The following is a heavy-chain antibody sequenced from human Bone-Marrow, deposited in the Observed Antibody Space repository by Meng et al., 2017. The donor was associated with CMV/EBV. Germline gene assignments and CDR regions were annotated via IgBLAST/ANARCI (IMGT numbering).Heavy chain of an antibody. J-gene: IGHJ6*02. D-gene: IGHD2-2*01. Sequence: GGSLRLSCAASGFTFSDYYMSWIRQAPGKGLEWVAYISSSGSTIYYADSVKGRFTISRDNAKNSLYLQMNSLRAEDTAVYYCARECGDCSTQPVYYGMDVWGQGTTVTVSS. CDR2: ISSSGSTI. CDR3: ARECGDCSTQPVYYGMDV. V-gene: IGHV3-11*04. CDR1: GFTFSDYY.